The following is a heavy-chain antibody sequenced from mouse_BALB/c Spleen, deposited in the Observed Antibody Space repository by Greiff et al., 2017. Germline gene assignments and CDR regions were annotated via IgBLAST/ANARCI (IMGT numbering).Heavy chain of an antibody. D-gene: IGHD2-1*01. Sequence: DVHLVESGGGLVKPGGSLKLSCAASGFTFSSYAMSWVRQSPEKRLEWVAEISSGGSYTYYPDTVTGRFTISRDNAKNTLYLEMSSLRSEDTAMYYCARGGNWFAYWGQGTLVTVSA. J-gene: IGHJ3*01. CDR2: ISSGGSYT. V-gene: IGHV5-9-4*01. CDR3: ARGGNWFAY. CDR1: GFTFSSYA.